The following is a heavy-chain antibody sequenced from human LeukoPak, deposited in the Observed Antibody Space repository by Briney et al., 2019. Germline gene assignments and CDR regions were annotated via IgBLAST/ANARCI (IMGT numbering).Heavy chain of an antibody. CDR1: GFTFSSYS. D-gene: IGHD3-9*01. J-gene: IGHJ1*01. CDR3: ARDILTGSQSRFQH. CDR2: ISSSSSTV. V-gene: IGHV3-48*01. Sequence: GGSLRLSCAASGFTFSSYSMTWARQAPGKGLEWASYISSSSSTVYYADSVKGRFTISRDNAKNSLYLQMNSLRAEDTAVYYCARDILTGSQSRFQHWGQGTLDTVSS.